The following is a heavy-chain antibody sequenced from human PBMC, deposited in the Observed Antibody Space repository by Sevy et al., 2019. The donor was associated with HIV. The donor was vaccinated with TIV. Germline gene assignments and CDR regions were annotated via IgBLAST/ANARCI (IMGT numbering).Heavy chain of an antibody. D-gene: IGHD6-19*01. Sequence: SETLSRTCTVSGDSISSGANYWGWIRQHPVKGLEWIGYIHYSGSTYDNPSLKSRITMSVDTSKNQFSLKLRSVTAADTAVYYCARGRSAVATYYTWSTVAGYYFDYWGQGTLVTVSS. CDR2: IHYSGST. J-gene: IGHJ4*02. CDR1: GDSISSGANY. V-gene: IGHV4-31*03. CDR3: ARGRSAVATYYTWSTVAGYYFDY.